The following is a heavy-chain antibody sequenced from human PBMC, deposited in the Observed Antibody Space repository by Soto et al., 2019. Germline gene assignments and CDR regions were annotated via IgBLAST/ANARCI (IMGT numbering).Heavy chain of an antibody. V-gene: IGHV3-30*03. CDR1: TVTIHVAG. CDR3: SCDIWSGNYKCFDF. CDR2: ISLDGRTQ. D-gene: IGHD3-3*01. Sequence: GGSLRLSCTSSTVTIHVAGIQWVRQAPGKGRGWVAFISLDGRTQYYADSVKGRFTISRDYSKNTVDRQMRSLRNEKTAVNYFSCDIWSGNYKCFDFWGPGTLVTVSS. J-gene: IGHJ5*01.